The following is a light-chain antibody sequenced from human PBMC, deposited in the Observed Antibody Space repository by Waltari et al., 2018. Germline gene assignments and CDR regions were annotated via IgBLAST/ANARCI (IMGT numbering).Light chain of an antibody. CDR1: QTVFYSSTNKNY. Sequence: EIVMTQSPDSLAVSLGEGATVNCKSSQTVFYSSTNKNYLAWYQQKPGQPPKLLLYWASTRESGVPDRFSGSGSETDFTLTISSLQAEDVAVYYCQQYYSTPPTFGQGTKLEI. CDR2: WAS. J-gene: IGKJ2*01. CDR3: QQYYSTPPT. V-gene: IGKV4-1*01.